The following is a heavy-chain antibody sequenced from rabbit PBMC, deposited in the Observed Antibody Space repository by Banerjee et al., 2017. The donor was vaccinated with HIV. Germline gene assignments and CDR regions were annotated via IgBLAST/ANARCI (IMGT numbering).Heavy chain of an antibody. CDR1: GFDFSNMA. D-gene: IGHD6-1*01. CDR2: IYAGSSGAP. V-gene: IGHV1S40*01. Sequence: QSLEEPGGDLVQTGTSLTLTCTASGFDFSNMAMCWVRQAPGKGLEWVACIYAGSSGAPYYASWAKGRFTISKPSSTTVTLQMTSLTAADTATYFCARDIYAGDNGYGYGFNLWGPGTLVTVS. J-gene: IGHJ4*01. CDR3: ARDIYAGDNGYGYGFNL.